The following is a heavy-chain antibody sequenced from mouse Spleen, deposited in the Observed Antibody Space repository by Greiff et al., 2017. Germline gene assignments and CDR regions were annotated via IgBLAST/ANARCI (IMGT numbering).Heavy chain of an antibody. CDR2: IWSDGST. D-gene: IGHD2-1*01. V-gene: IGHV2-6-1*01. CDR1: GFSLTSYG. CDR3: ARHGDGNYPYWYFDV. J-gene: IGHJ1*01. Sequence: VQLQQSGPGLVAPSQSLSITCTISGFSLTSYGVHWVRQPTGKGLEWLVVIWSDGSTTYNSALKSRLSISKDNSKSQVFLKMNSLQTDDTAMYYCARHGDGNYPYWYFDVWGAGTTVTVSS.